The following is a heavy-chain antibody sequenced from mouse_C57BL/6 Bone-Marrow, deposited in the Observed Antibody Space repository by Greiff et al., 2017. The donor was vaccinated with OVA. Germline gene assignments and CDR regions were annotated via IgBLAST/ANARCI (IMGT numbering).Heavy chain of an antibody. J-gene: IGHJ1*03. Sequence: EVQLQQSGPELVKPGASVKMSCKASGYTFTDYNMHWVKQSHGKSLEWIGYINPNNGGTSYNQKFKGKATLTVTKSSSTAYMELRSLTSEDSAVYYCARDYYGSSLTYWYFDVWGTGTTVTVSS. V-gene: IGHV1-22*01. CDR3: ARDYYGSSLTYWYFDV. CDR1: GYTFTDYN. CDR2: INPNNGGT. D-gene: IGHD1-1*01.